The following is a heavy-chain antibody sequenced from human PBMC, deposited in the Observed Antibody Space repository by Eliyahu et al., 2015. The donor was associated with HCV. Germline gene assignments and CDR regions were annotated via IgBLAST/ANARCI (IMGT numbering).Heavy chain of an antibody. J-gene: IGHJ3*02. CDR2: INYSXSS. V-gene: IGHV4-59*01. D-gene: IGHD2-2*02. CDR3: ARGFLYTYTMTNAAFNI. CDR1: GGSIXDNF. Sequence: QVQLQESGPGLVKPSXTLSLICXVXGGSIXDNFXSWIRQSPGKGLEWVGXINYSXSSRFNPSLKSRVTISIGTSKTQFSLKLRSVTAADTAMYYCARGFLYTYTMTNAAFNIWGRGTMVTVSS.